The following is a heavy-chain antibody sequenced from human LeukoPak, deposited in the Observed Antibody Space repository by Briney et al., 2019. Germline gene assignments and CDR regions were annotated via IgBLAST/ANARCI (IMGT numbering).Heavy chain of an antibody. Sequence: GGSLRLSCAASGFTFCCYPMHWLRQAPGKGLEYVSAISSNGGSTYYANSVKGRITISRDNYKNTLYLQMGSLRAEEMAVYYCAATRLGFSVIYWGQGTLVTVSS. CDR3: AATRLGFSVIY. J-gene: IGHJ4*02. CDR2: ISSNGGST. D-gene: IGHD3-16*02. V-gene: IGHV3-64*01. CDR1: GFTFCCYP.